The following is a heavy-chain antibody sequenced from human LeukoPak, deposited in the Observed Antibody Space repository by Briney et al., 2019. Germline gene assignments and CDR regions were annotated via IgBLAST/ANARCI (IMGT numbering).Heavy chain of an antibody. CDR1: GGSISSYY. Sequence: SETLSLTCTVSGGSISSYYWSWIRQPPGKGLEWIGYIYYSGSTNYNPSLKSRVTISVDTSKNQFSLKLSSVTAADTAVYYCAREERDYDFWSGYSNYDAFDIWGQGTMVTVSS. CDR2: IYYSGST. J-gene: IGHJ3*02. CDR3: AREERDYDFWSGYSNYDAFDI. V-gene: IGHV4-59*12. D-gene: IGHD3-3*01.